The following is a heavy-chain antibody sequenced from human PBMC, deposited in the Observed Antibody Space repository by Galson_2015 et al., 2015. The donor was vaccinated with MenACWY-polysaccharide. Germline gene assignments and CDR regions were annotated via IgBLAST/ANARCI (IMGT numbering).Heavy chain of an antibody. CDR1: GGSISSSSYY. Sequence: LSLTCTVSGGSISSSSYYWGWIRQPPGKGLEWIGSIYYSGSTYYNPSLKSRVTISVDTSKNQFSLKLSSVTAADTAVYYCARGPDWHIYYFDYWGQGTLVTVSS. V-gene: IGHV4-39*07. CDR3: ARGPDWHIYYFDY. J-gene: IGHJ4*02. D-gene: IGHD1/OR15-1a*01. CDR2: IYYSGST.